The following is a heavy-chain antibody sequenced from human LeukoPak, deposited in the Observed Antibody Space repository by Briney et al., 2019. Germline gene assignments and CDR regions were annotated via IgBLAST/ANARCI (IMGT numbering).Heavy chain of an antibody. CDR2: TKEDGGEK. D-gene: IGHD2/OR15-2a*01. J-gene: IGHJ6*03. CDR3: ARKNYFYYYMDV. Sequence: PGGSLILSCAASGFTFSTYWMSWVRQAPGKGLEWVANTKEDGGEKYYVDSVKGRFTISRDNAENSLYLQMNSLRAEDTAVYYCARKNYFYYYMDVWGKGTTVTISS. V-gene: IGHV3-7*01. CDR1: GFTFSTYW.